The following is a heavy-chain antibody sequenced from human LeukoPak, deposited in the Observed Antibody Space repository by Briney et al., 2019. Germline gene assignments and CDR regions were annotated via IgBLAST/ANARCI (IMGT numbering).Heavy chain of an antibody. D-gene: IGHD1/OR15-1a*01. Sequence: GASVKVSCKASGYTFTGYYMHWVRQAPGQGLEWMAWISAYNGNTNYAQNFQGRVTMTTDTSTSTAYMELRSLKSDDTAVYYCARVTGTGFDAFDIWGQGTMVTVSS. CDR2: ISAYNGNT. V-gene: IGHV1-18*04. CDR3: ARVTGTGFDAFDI. CDR1: GYTFTGYY. J-gene: IGHJ3*02.